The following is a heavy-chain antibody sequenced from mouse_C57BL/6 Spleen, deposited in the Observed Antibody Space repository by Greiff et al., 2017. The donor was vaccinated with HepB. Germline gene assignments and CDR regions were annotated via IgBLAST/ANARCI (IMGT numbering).Heavy chain of an antibody. CDR1: GFSLTSYG. J-gene: IGHJ4*01. CDR2: IWSGGST. Sequence: QVQLQQSGPGLVQPSQSLSITCTVSGFSLTSYGVHWVRQSPGKGLEWLGVIWSGGSTDYNAAFISRLSISKDNAKSQVFFKRNSLQADDNAIYYCARGRRDYYAVDYGGQGTSVTVSS. CDR3: ARGRRDYYAVDY. V-gene: IGHV2-2*01.